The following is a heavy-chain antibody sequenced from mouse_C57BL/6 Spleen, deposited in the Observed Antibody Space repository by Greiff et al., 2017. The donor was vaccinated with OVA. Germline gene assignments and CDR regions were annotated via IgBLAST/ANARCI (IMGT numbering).Heavy chain of an antibody. CDR1: GHSFTDYN. Sequence: EVQLVESGPELVKPGASVKISCKASGHSFTDYNMKWVKQSNGKSLEWIGVINPNYGTTSYNQKFKGKATLTVDQSSSTAYIELNSLTSEDSAVYYCARGGFYAMDYWGQGTSVTVSS. CDR2: INPNYGTT. CDR3: ARGGFYAMDY. J-gene: IGHJ4*01. V-gene: IGHV1-39*01.